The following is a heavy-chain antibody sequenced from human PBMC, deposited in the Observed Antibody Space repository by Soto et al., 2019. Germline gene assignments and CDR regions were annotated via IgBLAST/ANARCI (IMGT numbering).Heavy chain of an antibody. Sequence: GGSLRLSCAASGFTFSSYAMSWVRQAPGKGLEWVSAISGSGGSTYYADSVKGRFTISRDNSKNTLYLQMNSLRAEDTAVYYCAKDPSGTIFGVVSQGPVDYGGQGTLVTVSS. CDR1: GFTFSSYA. V-gene: IGHV3-23*01. CDR2: ISGSGGST. J-gene: IGHJ4*02. D-gene: IGHD3-3*01. CDR3: AKDPSGTIFGVVSQGPVDY.